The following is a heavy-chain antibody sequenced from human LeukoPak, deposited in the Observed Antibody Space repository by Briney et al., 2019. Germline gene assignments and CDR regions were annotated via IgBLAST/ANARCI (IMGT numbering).Heavy chain of an antibody. D-gene: IGHD5-18*01. CDR2: IYDSGST. V-gene: IGHV4-39*07. CDR1: GGSISSSTYY. J-gene: IGHJ4*02. Sequence: PSETLSLTCSVSGGSISSSTYYWGWIRQPPGKGLEWIGSIYDSGSTYYNPSLKSRVTISVDTSKNQFSMKLSSVTAADTAVYYCARRPRIQLWKPYYFDYWGQGTLVTVSS. CDR3: ARRPRIQLWKPYYFDY.